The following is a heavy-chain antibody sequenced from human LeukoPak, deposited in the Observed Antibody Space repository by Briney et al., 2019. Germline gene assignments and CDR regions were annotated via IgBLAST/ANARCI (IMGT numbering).Heavy chain of an antibody. Sequence: GGSLRLSCAASGFTFRNYWMSWVRQAPGTGLEWVANIKQDGSDRNYATSVRGRFTISRDNAESSLYLQMNSLRVEDTAVYYCVRNLAVAGTCFDSWGQGTLVTVSS. CDR2: IKQDGSDR. CDR3: VRNLAVAGTCFDS. V-gene: IGHV3-7*03. CDR1: GFTFRNYW. D-gene: IGHD6-19*01. J-gene: IGHJ4*02.